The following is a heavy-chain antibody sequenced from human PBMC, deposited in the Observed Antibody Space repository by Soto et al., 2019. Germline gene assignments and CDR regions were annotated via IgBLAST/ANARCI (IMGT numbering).Heavy chain of an antibody. D-gene: IGHD6-13*01. CDR1: GGSFSGYN. CDR2: INQSGFT. Sequence: QVQLQQWGAGLLKPAETLSLTCAVYGGSFSGYNWTWIRQPPGKGLEWIGEINQSGFTNYNPSLESRVTMSVDTSKNQFSLRLSSVTAADTAVYYCARFPFDRSSWTNPRYFDYWGQGTLVTVSS. V-gene: IGHV4-34*01. J-gene: IGHJ4*02. CDR3: ARFPFDRSSWTNPRYFDY.